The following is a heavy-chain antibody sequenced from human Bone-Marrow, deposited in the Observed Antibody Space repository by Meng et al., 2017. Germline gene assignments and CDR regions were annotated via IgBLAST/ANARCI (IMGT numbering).Heavy chain of an antibody. J-gene: IGHJ4*02. CDR3: ARGEGYCSGDNCYFIDY. Sequence: GESLKISCAASGFTFSSYAMSWVRQAPGKGLEWVSAIRGSGGSTYYADSVKGRFTISRDNSKNTLYLQMNSLRAEDTAVYYCARGEGYCSGDNCYFIDYWGQGTLVTVSS. CDR1: GFTFSSYA. D-gene: IGHD2-15*01. V-gene: IGHV3-23*01. CDR2: IRGSGGST.